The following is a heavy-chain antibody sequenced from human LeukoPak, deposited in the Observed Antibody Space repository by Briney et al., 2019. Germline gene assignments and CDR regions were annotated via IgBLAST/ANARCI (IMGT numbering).Heavy chain of an antibody. V-gene: IGHV4-30-4*08. J-gene: IGHJ2*01. CDR3: ATGGAAYGGNSRTADWYFDL. CDR2: IYYSGST. Sequence: PSETLSLTCTVSGGSISSGDYYWSWIRQPPGKGLEWIGYIYYSGSTYYHPSLKSRVTISVDTSKNQFSLKLSSVTAADTAVYYCATGGAAYGGNSRTADWYFDLWGRGTLVTVSS. D-gene: IGHD4-23*01. CDR1: GGSISSGDYY.